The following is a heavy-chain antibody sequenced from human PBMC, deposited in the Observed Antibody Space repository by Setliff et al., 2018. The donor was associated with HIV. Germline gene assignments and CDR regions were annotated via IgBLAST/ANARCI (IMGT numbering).Heavy chain of an antibody. CDR2: IYYSGST. CDR3: ARQHYYDSSGRNLMDV. V-gene: IGHV4-61*05. CDR1: GGSIISDIFY. Sequence: PSETLSLTCSVSGGSIISDIFYWGWIRQPPGKGLEWIGYIYYSGSTNYNPSLESRVTISIDTSKNQFSLKLSSVTAADTAVYYCARQHYYDSSGRNLMDVWGKGTTVTVSS. D-gene: IGHD3-22*01. J-gene: IGHJ6*03.